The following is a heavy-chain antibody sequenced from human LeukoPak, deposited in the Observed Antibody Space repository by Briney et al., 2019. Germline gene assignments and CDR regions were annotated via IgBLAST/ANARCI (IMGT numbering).Heavy chain of an antibody. V-gene: IGHV3-23*01. Sequence: GGSLRLSCAAAGFTVSNNYMGWVRQAPGRGRGWVSAISGSGGSTYYADSVKGRFTISRDNTKNTLYLQMNSLRAEDTAVYYCAKDPYQQLAHFDYWGQGTLVTVSS. D-gene: IGHD6-13*01. J-gene: IGHJ4*02. CDR2: ISGSGGST. CDR1: GFTVSNNY. CDR3: AKDPYQQLAHFDY.